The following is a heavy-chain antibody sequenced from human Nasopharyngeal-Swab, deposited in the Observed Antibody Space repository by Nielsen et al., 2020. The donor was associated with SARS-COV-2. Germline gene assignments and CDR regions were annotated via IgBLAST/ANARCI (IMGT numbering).Heavy chain of an antibody. J-gene: IGHJ4*02. CDR2: ISYSGRT. CDR3: ATYSSGWYEGDFDY. D-gene: IGHD6-19*01. Sequence: SETLSLTCTVSGGSISSNNYYWGWIRQPPGKGLEWIGNISYSGRTYYNPSLKSRVTISVDTSKNQSSLKLSSVTAADTAVYYCATYSSGWYEGDFDYWGQGTLVTVSS. CDR1: GGSISSNNYY. V-gene: IGHV4-39*01.